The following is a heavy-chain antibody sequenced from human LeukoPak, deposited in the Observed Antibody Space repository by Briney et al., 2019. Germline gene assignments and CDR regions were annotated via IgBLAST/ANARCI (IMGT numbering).Heavy chain of an antibody. CDR3: ARGGSSTIFGVVIPYYYMDV. D-gene: IGHD3-3*01. CDR2: IYPGDSDT. CDR1: GYSFTSYW. V-gene: IGHV5-51*01. J-gene: IGHJ6*03. Sequence: GESLKISCKGSGYSFTSYWIGWVRQMPGKGLEWMGIIYPGDSDTKYSPSFQGQVTISADKSISTAYLQWSSLKASDTAMYYCARGGSSTIFGVVIPYYYMDVWGKGTTVTVSS.